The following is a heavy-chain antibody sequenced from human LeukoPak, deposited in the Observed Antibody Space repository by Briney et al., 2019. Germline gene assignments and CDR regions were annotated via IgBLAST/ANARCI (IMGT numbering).Heavy chain of an antibody. J-gene: IGHJ5*02. CDR1: GYTFTSYG. CDR2: ISAYNGNT. D-gene: IGHD6-13*01. Sequence: GASVRVSCKASGYTFTSYGISWVRQAPGQGLEWMGWISAYNGNTNYAQKLQGRVTMTTDTSTSTAYMELRSLRSDDTAVYYCARDRGSSSWYYWFDPWGQGTLVTVS. CDR3: ARDRGSSSWYYWFDP. V-gene: IGHV1-18*01.